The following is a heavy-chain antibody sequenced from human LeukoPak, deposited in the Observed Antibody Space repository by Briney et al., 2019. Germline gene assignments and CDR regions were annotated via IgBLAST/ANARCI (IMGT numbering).Heavy chain of an antibody. J-gene: IGHJ6*03. CDR1: GGSISSYY. V-gene: IGHV4-4*07. CDR2: IYTSGST. D-gene: IGHD3-10*01. Sequence: PSETLSLTCTVSGGSISSYYWSWIRQPAGKGLEWIGRIYTSGSTNYNPSLKSRVTMSVDTSKNQFSLKLSSVTAADTAVYYCARGSYSWARANLDYYYYMDVWGKGTTVTVSS. CDR3: ARGSYSWARANLDYYYYMDV.